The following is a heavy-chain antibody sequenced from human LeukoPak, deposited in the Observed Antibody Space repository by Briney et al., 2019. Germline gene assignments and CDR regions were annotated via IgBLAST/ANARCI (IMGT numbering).Heavy chain of an antibody. CDR3: ARMATIQGYYYYMDV. Sequence: GSLRLSCAASGFTFSSYAMSWVRQAPGKGLEWIGEINHSGSTNYNPSLKSRVTISVDTSKNQFSLKLSSVTAADTAVYYCARMATIQGYYYYMDVWGKGTTVTVSS. CDR1: GFTFSSYA. J-gene: IGHJ6*03. V-gene: IGHV4-34*01. CDR2: INHSGST. D-gene: IGHD5-24*01.